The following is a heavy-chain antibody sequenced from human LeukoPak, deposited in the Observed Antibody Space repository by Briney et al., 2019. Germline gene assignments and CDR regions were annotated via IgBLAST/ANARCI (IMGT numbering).Heavy chain of an antibody. V-gene: IGHV4-61*02. Sequence: SETLSLTCIVSGGSITSGSYYWNWVRQPAGKGLEWIGRIYISDSTNYNPSLKSRVTISVDTSKNQFSLNLSSVTAADTAVYYCARGRLGDSFDYWGQGILVTVSS. CDR3: ARGRLGDSFDY. D-gene: IGHD3-16*01. J-gene: IGHJ4*02. CDR1: GGSITSGSYY. CDR2: IYISDST.